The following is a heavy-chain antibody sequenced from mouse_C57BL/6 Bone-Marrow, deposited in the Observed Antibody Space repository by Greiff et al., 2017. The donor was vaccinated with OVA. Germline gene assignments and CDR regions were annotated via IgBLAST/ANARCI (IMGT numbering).Heavy chain of an antibody. Sequence: VQLQQPGAELVKPGASVKMSCKASGYTFTSYWITWVKQRPGQGLEWIGDIYPGSGSTNYNEKFKSKATLTVDTSSSTAYMQLSSLTSEDSAVYYCARGVYDGYYSYYAMDYWGQGTSVTVSS. CDR1: GYTFTSYW. CDR3: ARGVYDGYYSYYAMDY. V-gene: IGHV1-55*01. J-gene: IGHJ4*01. CDR2: IYPGSGST. D-gene: IGHD2-3*01.